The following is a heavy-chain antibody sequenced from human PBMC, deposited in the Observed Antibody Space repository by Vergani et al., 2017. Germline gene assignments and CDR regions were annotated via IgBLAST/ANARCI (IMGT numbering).Heavy chain of an antibody. Sequence: QVQLVQSGAEVKKPGASVKVSCKASGYTFTSYDITWVRQATGQGLEWMGWMNPNSGNTGYAQKFQGRVTMTRNTSISTAYMELSSLRSEDTAVYYCARGLKHIVVVTARGINDYWGQGTLVTVSS. V-gene: IGHV1-8*01. J-gene: IGHJ4*02. CDR3: ARGLKHIVVVTARGINDY. CDR1: GYTFTSYD. D-gene: IGHD2-21*02. CDR2: MNPNSGNT.